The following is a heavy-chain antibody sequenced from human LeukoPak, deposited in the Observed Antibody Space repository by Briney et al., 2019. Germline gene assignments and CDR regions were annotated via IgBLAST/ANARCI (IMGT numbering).Heavy chain of an antibody. D-gene: IGHD4-17*01. J-gene: IGHJ2*01. CDR2: IYYSGST. CDR1: GGSISGSSYF. CDR3: ARDKAAYGDHNWYFDL. Sequence: SETLSLTCTVSGGSISGSSYFWGWIRQPPGKGLEWIVSIYYSGSTYYNPSLKSRVTISVDTSKNQFSLKLSSVTAADMAVYYCARDKAAYGDHNWYFDLWGRGTLVTVSS. V-gene: IGHV4-39*02.